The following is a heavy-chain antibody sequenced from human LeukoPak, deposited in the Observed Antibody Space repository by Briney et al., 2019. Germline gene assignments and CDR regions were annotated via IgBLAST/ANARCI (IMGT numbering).Heavy chain of an antibody. D-gene: IGHD5-12*01. V-gene: IGHV3-7*01. CDR3: ARDSEGGYDYDPFFDY. CDR2: IKQDGSEK. CDR1: GFTFSSYW. Sequence: PGGSLRLSCAASGFTFSSYWMSWVRQAPGKGLEWVANIKQDGSEKYYVDSVKGRFTISRDNAKNPLYLQMNSLRAEDTAVYYCARDSEGGYDYDPFFDYWGQGTLVTVSS. J-gene: IGHJ4*02.